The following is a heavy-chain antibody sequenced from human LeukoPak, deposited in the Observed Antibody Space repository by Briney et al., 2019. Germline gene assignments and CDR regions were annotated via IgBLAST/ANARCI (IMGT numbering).Heavy chain of an antibody. J-gene: IGHJ6*04. CDR1: GFTLSSNY. CDR2: IYSGGST. D-gene: IGHD2-2*01. V-gene: IGHV3-53*01. CDR3: ASVVPAAKWYGMDV. Sequence: GGSLRLSCAASGFTLSSNYMSWVRQAPGKGLEWVSVIYSGGSTYYADSVKGRFTISRDNSKNTLYLQMNSLRAEDTAVYYCASVVPAAKWYGMDVWGKGTTVTVSS.